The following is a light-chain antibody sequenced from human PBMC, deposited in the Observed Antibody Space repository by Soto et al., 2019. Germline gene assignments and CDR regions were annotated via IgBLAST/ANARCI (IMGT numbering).Light chain of an antibody. CDR3: QQTYSTPSIT. CDR2: AAS. V-gene: IGKV1-39*01. CDR1: QTMSSW. J-gene: IGKJ5*01. Sequence: DIQMTQSPSTLSASVGDRVTITCRASQTMSSWLAWYQQIPGKAPNLLIYAASSVQSGVPSRFSGSGSGTDFTLTISSLQPEDFATYHCQQTYSTPSITFGQGTRLEIK.